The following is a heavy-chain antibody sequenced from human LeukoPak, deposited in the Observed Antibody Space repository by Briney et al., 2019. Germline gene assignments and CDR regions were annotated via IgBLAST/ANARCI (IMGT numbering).Heavy chain of an antibody. Sequence: SETLSLTCAVYGGSFSGYYWSWIRQPPGKGLEWIGEINHSGSTNYNPSLKSRVTISVDTSKNQFSLKLSSVTAADTAVYYCARDPAYSSGWYSDHDTNFDYWGQGTLVTVSS. J-gene: IGHJ4*02. CDR2: INHSGST. V-gene: IGHV4-34*01. D-gene: IGHD6-19*01. CDR1: GGSFSGYY. CDR3: ARDPAYSSGWYSDHDTNFDY.